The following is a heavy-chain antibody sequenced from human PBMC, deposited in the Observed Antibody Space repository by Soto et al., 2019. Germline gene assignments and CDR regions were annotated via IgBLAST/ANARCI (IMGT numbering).Heavy chain of an antibody. CDR1: GGSISSSYYY. CDR3: ARHTAGSLAHFGMDV. Sequence: QVQLQESGPGLVKPSESLSLPCTVSGGSISSSYYYWGWIRQPPGKGLEWIGSIYYSGSTYYNPSLKSPVPMTVDTSKSQFSLNLHSVTAADTAVYYCARHTAGSLAHFGMDVWGQGTTVTVSS. CDR2: IYYSGST. J-gene: IGHJ6*02. V-gene: IGHV4-39*01. D-gene: IGHD3-10*01.